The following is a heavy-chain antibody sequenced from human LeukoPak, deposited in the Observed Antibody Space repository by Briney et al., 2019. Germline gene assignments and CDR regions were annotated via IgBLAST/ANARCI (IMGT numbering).Heavy chain of an antibody. J-gene: IGHJ4*02. CDR3: AKTGDKYSGYYHGWVDY. CDR1: GFTFSSYA. V-gene: IGHV3-23*01. Sequence: PGGSLRLSCAASGFTFSSYAMSWVRQAPGKGLEWVSAISGSGGSTYYADSVKGRFTIPRDNSKNTLYLQMNSLRAEDTAVYYCAKTGDKYSGYYHGWVDYRGQGTLVTVSS. D-gene: IGHD3-22*01. CDR2: ISGSGGST.